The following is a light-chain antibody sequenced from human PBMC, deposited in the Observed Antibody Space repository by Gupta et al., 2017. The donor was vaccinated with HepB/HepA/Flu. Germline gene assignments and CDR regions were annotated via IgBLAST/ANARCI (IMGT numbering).Light chain of an antibody. Sequence: DIQFTQSLSFLSASVGDRVTITCRASQDISKYLSWYQQKPGKAPNLLICAASNLQSGVPSRFSGSGSGTEFTLTISSLQPEDIATYYCQQHNAYPLTFGGGTKVEIK. CDR3: QQHNAYPLT. CDR2: AAS. V-gene: IGKV1-9*01. J-gene: IGKJ4*01. CDR1: QDISKY.